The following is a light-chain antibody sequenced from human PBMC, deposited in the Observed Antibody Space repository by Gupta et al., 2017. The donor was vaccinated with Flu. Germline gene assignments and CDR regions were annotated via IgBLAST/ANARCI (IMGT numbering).Light chain of an antibody. CDR1: QSIANN. CDR3: QHGDCIPYT. Sequence: DIQMTQSPSSLSASVGDRVTITCRASQSIANNLNWYQQKTGKAPKLLIYAASTWPSGVPSRFGGSGSGTDFTLTISRLQPEDFATYYCQHGDCIPYTFGQGTKVDVK. CDR2: AAS. V-gene: IGKV1-39*01. J-gene: IGKJ2*01.